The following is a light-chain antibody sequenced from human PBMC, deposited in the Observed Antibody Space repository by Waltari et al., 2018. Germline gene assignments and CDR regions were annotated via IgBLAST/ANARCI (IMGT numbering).Light chain of an antibody. J-gene: IGKJ1*01. CDR1: QSISSF. Sequence: DIQMTQSPSSLSASVGDRVTITCRASQSISSFLFWYQKKPEKAPQLLIYAASTLQSGVPSRFSGRGSGTDFTLTITSLQPEDFATYYCQQGHSTPRTFGQGTKVEIK. CDR3: QQGHSTPRT. V-gene: IGKV1-39*01. CDR2: AAS.